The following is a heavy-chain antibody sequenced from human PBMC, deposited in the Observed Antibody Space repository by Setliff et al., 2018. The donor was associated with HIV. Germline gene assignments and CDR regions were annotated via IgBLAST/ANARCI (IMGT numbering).Heavy chain of an antibody. V-gene: IGHV3-15*05. J-gene: IGHJ4*02. Sequence: AGGSLRLSCAASGFTFSNAWMNWVRQAPGKGLEWVGRIRSKVDGGAADYAAPVKGRFTISRDDSKNTLYLQMSSLKTEDTAVYYCARGTTGSGWFYDSWGQGVLVTVSS. D-gene: IGHD6-19*01. CDR2: IRSKVDGGAA. CDR3: ARGTTGSGWFYDS. CDR1: GFTFSNAW.